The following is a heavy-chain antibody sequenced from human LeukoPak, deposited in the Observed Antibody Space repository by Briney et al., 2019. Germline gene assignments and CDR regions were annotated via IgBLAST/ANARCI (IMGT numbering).Heavy chain of an antibody. CDR2: ISSSGSTI. D-gene: IGHD3-10*01. CDR1: GFTFSSYE. CDR3: AKDRATYYYGSGSYPL. J-gene: IGHJ4*02. V-gene: IGHV3-48*03. Sequence: GGSLRLSCAASGFTFSSYEMNWVRQAPGKGLEWVSYISSSGSTIYYADSVKGRFTISRDNAKNSLYLQMNSLRAEDTAVYYCAKDRATYYYGSGSYPLWGQGTLVTVSS.